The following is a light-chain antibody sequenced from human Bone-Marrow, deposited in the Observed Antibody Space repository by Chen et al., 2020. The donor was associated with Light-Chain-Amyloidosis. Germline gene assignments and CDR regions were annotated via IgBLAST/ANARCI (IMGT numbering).Light chain of an antibody. CDR2: EAI. J-gene: IGLJ3*02. CDR1: RGDIGTYDF. CDR3: FAYAGRSSVV. Sequence: QPARTHPSAVSWSPGACITISCTGRRGDIGTYDFVSWYQQFPGKAPKLMIYEAIKRPSGVSARFSGSKSGYTASLTISGLPSEDEADYYCFAYAGRSSVVFGGGTKLTVL. V-gene: IGLV2-23*01.